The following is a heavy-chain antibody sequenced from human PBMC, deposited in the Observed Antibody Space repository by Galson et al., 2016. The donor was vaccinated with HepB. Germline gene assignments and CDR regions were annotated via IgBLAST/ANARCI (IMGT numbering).Heavy chain of an antibody. J-gene: IGHJ6*02. CDR2: MIISLGYV. D-gene: IGHD6-25*01. CDR3: ARRYSGPAGYGMDV. CDR1: GFIFNDYT. V-gene: IGHV3-21*01. Sequence: SLRLSCAASGFIFNDYTMNWVRQAPGKGPEWVSSMIISLGYVYYADSVKGRFTISKDNYKDLLYLQMNRLRVEDTAVYYCARRYSGPAGYGMDVWGHGTTVTVSS.